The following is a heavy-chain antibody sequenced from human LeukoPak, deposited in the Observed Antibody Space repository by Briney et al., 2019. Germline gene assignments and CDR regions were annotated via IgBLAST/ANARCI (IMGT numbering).Heavy chain of an antibody. J-gene: IGHJ4*02. CDR3: ATSLGPLTEY. CDR2: INSGGSGT. V-gene: IGHV3-74*01. CDR1: GFSFRNAW. Sequence: GGSLRLSCAASGFSFRNAWMHWVRQAPGKGLVWVSRINSGGSGTSYAASVEGRFTISRDNAKNTLYLQMNSLRVEDTAVYYCATSLGPLTEYWGQGTLVTVSS. D-gene: IGHD7-27*01.